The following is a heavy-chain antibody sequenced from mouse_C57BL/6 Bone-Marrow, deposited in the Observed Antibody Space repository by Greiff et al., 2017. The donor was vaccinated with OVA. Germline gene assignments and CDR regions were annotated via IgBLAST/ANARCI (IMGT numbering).Heavy chain of an antibody. Sequence: EVKLVESGGGLVKPGGSLKLSCAASGFTFSSYAMSWVRQTPEKRLEWVATISDGGSYTYYPDNVKGRFTLSRDNAKNNLYLQMSHLKSEDTAMYYCARDTRRLRRAWFAYWGKGTLVTVSA. CDR3: ARDTRRLRRAWFAY. J-gene: IGHJ3*01. CDR2: ISDGGSYT. CDR1: GFTFSSYA. V-gene: IGHV5-4*01. D-gene: IGHD2-4*01.